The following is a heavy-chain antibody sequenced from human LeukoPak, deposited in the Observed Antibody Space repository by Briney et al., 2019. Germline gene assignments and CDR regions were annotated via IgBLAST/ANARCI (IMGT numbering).Heavy chain of an antibody. CDR2: ISHSGSS. Sequence: ETLSLTCSVYGGPFSGFFWSWIRQAPGKGLEWIGEISHSGSSNYNPSLKSRITISVDTSRSQFSLKLSSVTAADTAVYYCARGEEVAARPFSGWFDPWGQGTLVTVSS. CDR1: GGPFSGFF. V-gene: IGHV4-34*01. J-gene: IGHJ5*02. D-gene: IGHD6-6*01. CDR3: ARGEEVAARPFSGWFDP.